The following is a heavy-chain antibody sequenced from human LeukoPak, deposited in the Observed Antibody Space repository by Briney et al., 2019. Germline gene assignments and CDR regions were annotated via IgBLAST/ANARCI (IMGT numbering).Heavy chain of an antibody. CDR3: ARRDRAGNAFDI. V-gene: IGHV1-69*04. D-gene: IGHD5-24*01. CDR2: IIPIFGIA. CDR1: GGTFSSYA. Sequence: SVKVSCKASGGTFSSYAISWVRQAPGQGLEWMGRIIPIFGIANYAQKFQGRVTITADKSTSTAYMELSSLRSEDTAVYYCARRDRAGNAFDIWGQGTMVTVSS. J-gene: IGHJ3*02.